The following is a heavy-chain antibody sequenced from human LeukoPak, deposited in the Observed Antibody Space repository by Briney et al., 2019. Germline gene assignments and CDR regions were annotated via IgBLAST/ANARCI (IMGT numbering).Heavy chain of an antibody. CDR1: GGSISSGGYY. V-gene: IGHV4-30-2*01. J-gene: IGHJ4*02. CDR3: ARLVSIAAPDVDY. D-gene: IGHD6-6*01. CDR2: IYHSGST. Sequence: PLQTLSLTCTVSGGSISSGGYYWSWIRQPPGKGLEWIGYIYHSGSTYYNPSLKSRVTISVDTSKNQFSLKLSSVTAADTAVYYCARLVSIAAPDVDYWGQGITVTVSS.